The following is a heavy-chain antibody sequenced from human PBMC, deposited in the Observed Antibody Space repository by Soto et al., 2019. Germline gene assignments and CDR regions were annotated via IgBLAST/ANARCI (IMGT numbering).Heavy chain of an antibody. CDR1: GFTFSSYA. D-gene: IGHD3-16*01. CDR3: AKEQLPWNKYYSSPTSGGMDV. J-gene: IGHJ6*02. V-gene: IGHV3-23*01. Sequence: EVQLLESGGGLVQPGGSLRLSCAASGFTFSSYAMSWVRQAPGKGLEWVSGVSGSGGSIFHADSVEGRFTISRDNSKNTLYLQMNSMRGEDTAVYYCAKEQLPWNKYYSSPTSGGMDVWGQGTTVTVSS. CDR2: VSGSGGSI.